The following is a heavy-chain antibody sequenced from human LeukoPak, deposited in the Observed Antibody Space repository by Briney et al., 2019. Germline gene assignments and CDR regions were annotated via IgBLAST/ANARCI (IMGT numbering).Heavy chain of an antibody. CDR1: GFTFSSYE. V-gene: IGHV3-48*03. J-gene: IGHJ6*04. CDR2: ISSSGSTI. D-gene: IGHD2-2*01. CDR3: ARWIVVGDWYYYGMDV. Sequence: GGSLRLSCAASGFTFSSYEMNWVRQAPGKGLEWVSYISSSGSTIYYADSVKGRFTISRDNAKNSLYLQMNSLRAEDTAVYYCARWIVVGDWYYYGMDVWDKGTTVTVSS.